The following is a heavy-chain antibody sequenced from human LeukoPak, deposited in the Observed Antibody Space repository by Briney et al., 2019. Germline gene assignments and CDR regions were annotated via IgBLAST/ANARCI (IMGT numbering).Heavy chain of an antibody. CDR3: AKRSGDSYFLDS. CDR1: GFILSRYA. J-gene: IGHJ4*02. CDR2: ISGSGGST. V-gene: IGHV3-23*01. D-gene: IGHD2-15*01. Sequence: GGSLRLSCAASGFILSRYAMTWVRQAPGKGLEWVSSISGSGGSTYYADSVKGRFTISRDTSKSTLYLQMSSLRAEDAAVYYCAKRSGDSYFLDSWGQGTLVTVSS.